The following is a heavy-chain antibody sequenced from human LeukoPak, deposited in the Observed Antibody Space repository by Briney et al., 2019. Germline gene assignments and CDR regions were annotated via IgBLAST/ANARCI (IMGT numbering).Heavy chain of an antibody. CDR3: ARGGGLDV. V-gene: IGHV3-7*03. CDR2: IKQDGSEK. J-gene: IGHJ6*02. CDR1: GFTFSSYW. D-gene: IGHD3-16*01. Sequence: PGGSLRLSCVVSGFTFSSYWMSWVRQAPGKGLEWVANIKQDGSEKYYVDSVKGRFTISRDNARNSLYLQMNGLRAEDTAVYYCARGGGLDVWGQGATVTVSS.